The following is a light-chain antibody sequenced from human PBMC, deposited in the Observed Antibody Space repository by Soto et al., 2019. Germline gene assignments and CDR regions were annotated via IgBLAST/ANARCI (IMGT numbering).Light chain of an antibody. V-gene: IGLV1-47*02. CDR3: AAWDDSLNGV. Sequence: QSVLTQPPSVSGTHGQRVTISCSGSSSNIENNYVYWYQQFPGTAPRLLIYGNNRRPSGVPDRFAGSKSGTSASLAISGLRSEDEADYYCAAWDDSLNGVFGGGTKLTVL. J-gene: IGLJ3*02. CDR1: SSNIENNY. CDR2: GNN.